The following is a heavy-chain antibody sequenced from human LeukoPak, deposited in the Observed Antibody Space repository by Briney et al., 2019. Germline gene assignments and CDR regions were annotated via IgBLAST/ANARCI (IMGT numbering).Heavy chain of an antibody. V-gene: IGHV1-2*02. CDR1: GYTFTGYY. CDR2: INPNSGGT. D-gene: IGHD3-22*01. J-gene: IGHJ3*02. CDR3: AGEMDYYDSSGYYDAFDI. Sequence: GASVKVSCKASGYTFTGYYMHWVRQAPGQGLEWMGWINPNSGGTNYAQKFQGRVTMTRDTSISTAYMELSRLRSDDTAVYYCAGEMDYYDSSGYYDAFDIWGQGTMVTVSS.